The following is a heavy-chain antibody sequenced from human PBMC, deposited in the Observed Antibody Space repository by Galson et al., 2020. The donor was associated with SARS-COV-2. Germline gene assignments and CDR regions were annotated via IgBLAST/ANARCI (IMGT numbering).Heavy chain of an antibody. D-gene: IGHD3-10*01. J-gene: IGHJ4*02. Sequence: GGSLRLSCAASGFTFRNFGMHWVRQAPGKGLEWVALISHDISNTIYADSVRRRFTIARDNSKNTLYLQMNSLRTEDTAVYYCAKDYGSGSSRPNEYFFDSWGQGVLVTVSS. V-gene: IGHV3-30*18. CDR2: ISHDISNT. CDR3: AKDYGSGSSRPNEYFFDS. CDR1: GFTFRNFG.